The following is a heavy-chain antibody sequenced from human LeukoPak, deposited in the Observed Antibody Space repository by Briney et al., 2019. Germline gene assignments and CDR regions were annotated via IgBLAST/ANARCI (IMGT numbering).Heavy chain of an antibody. J-gene: IGHJ4*02. V-gene: IGHV4-4*07. CDR1: GGSITSDY. Sequence: SETLSLTCNVSGGSITSDYWSWIRQPAGKGLEWIGRIYSSGNSNYNPSLKSRVTMSVDTSKNQFSLKLSSVTAADTAVYYCARTRSGDLADYWGQGTLVTVSS. CDR3: ARTRSGDLADY. CDR2: IYSSGNS.